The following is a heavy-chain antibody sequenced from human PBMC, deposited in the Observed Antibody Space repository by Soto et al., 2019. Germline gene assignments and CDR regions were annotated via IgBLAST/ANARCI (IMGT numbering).Heavy chain of an antibody. CDR2: ISDDGSNK. CDR3: TKRRNVLRFLEWSSGMEV. Sequence: GPLRLSCAASVFTFSNYGMHWVRQAPGKGLEWVAFISDDGSNKYYADSMKGRFTMSRDNSKSTLYLQMNSLRVEDTAVYYCTKRRNVLRFLEWSSGMEVWGQGTTVTVSS. V-gene: IGHV3-30*18. CDR1: VFTFSNYG. D-gene: IGHD3-3*01. J-gene: IGHJ6*02.